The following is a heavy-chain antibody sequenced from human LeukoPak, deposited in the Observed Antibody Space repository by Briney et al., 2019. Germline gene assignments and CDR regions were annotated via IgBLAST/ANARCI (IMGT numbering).Heavy chain of an antibody. V-gene: IGHV4-34*01. CDR1: GGSFSGYY. CDR2: INHSGST. Sequence: SQTLSLTCAVYGGSFSGYYWSWIRQPPGKGLEWIGEINHSGSTNYNPSLKSRVTISVDTSKNQFSLKLSSVTAADTAVYYCARGRGRWLQLTRYFDYWGKGTLVTVSS. D-gene: IGHD5-24*01. J-gene: IGHJ4*02. CDR3: ARGRGRWLQLTRYFDY.